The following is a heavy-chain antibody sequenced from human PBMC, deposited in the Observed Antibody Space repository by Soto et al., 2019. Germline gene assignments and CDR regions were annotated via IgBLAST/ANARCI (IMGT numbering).Heavy chain of an antibody. CDR2: IKQDGSEK. CDR3: ARWSGWFDAFDI. V-gene: IGHV3-7*01. D-gene: IGHD6-19*01. J-gene: IGHJ3*02. CDR1: GFPFSSYW. Sequence: GGSLRLSCSASGFPFSSYWMSWVRPAPGKGLEWVANIKQDGSEKYYVDSVKGRFTISRDNAKNSLYLQMNSPRAEDTAVYYCARWSGWFDAFDIWGQGTMVTVSS.